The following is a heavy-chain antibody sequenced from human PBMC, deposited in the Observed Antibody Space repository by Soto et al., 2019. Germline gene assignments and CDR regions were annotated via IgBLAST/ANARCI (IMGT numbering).Heavy chain of an antibody. J-gene: IGHJ4*02. CDR2: TVPIVDTS. Sequence: QVQLVQSGAEVRQPASSVKVSCKTSGGTFSSYAISWVRQAPGQGLEWMGGTVPIVDTSTYAQKFQGRVTITADKSTSTVYMELSSLRSDDTAVYYCVRVVAIPGYPDNWGQGTLVTVSS. CDR3: VRVVAIPGYPDN. D-gene: IGHD5-12*01. CDR1: GGTFSSYA. V-gene: IGHV1-69*14.